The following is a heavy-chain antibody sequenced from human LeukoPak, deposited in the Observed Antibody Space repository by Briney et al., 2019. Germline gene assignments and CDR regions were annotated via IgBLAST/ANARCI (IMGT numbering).Heavy chain of an antibody. D-gene: IGHD3-16*01. J-gene: IGHJ4*02. CDR3: VRDDYLGY. CDR2: INQDGSEK. Sequence: PGGSLRLSCAASGFTFSGYWMAWVRQAPGKGLEWVAHINQDGSEKNYVDPVEGRFTISRDNAKKSVYLQMNGLRAEDTAVYYCVRDDYLGYWGQGTLVTVSS. CDR1: GFTFSGYW. V-gene: IGHV3-7*05.